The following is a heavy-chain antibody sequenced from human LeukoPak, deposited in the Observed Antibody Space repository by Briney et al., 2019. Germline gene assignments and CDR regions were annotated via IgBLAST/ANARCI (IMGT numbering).Heavy chain of an antibody. Sequence: SETLSLTCTVSGGSISSYYWSWIRQPAGKGLEWIGRIYPSGSTNYDPSLKSRVTMSVDTSKNQFSLKLSSVTAADTAVYYCAREYSSSGDAFDIWGQGTMVTVSS. J-gene: IGHJ3*02. V-gene: IGHV4-4*07. D-gene: IGHD6-6*01. CDR1: GGSISSYY. CDR2: IYPSGST. CDR3: AREYSSSGDAFDI.